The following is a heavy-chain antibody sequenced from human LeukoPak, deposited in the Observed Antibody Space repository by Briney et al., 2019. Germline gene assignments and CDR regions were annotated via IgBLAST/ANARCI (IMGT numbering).Heavy chain of an antibody. CDR1: GFTFSSYG. D-gene: IGHD3-22*01. CDR2: ISYDGGKP. Sequence: GGSLRLSCAASGFTFSSYGMHWVRQAPGKGLEWVAIISYDGGKPYYGDSVKGRFTISRDNSKSTLYLQMNSLRAEDTAVYYCAKLGYGSSGSINLFDYWGQGTLVTVSS. J-gene: IGHJ4*02. CDR3: AKLGYGSSGSINLFDY. V-gene: IGHV3-30*18.